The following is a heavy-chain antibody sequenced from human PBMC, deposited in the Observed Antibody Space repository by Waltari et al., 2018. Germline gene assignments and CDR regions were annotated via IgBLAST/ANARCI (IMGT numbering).Heavy chain of an antibody. V-gene: IGHV1-46*01. CDR2: INPSGGST. CDR3: ARDLRGAVAPYYFDY. Sequence: QVQLVQSGAEVKKPGASVKVSCKASGYTFTSYYMHWVRQAPGQGLEWMGIINPSGGSTSYAKKFQGRVTMTRDTSTSTVYMELSSLRSEDTAVYYCARDLRGAVAPYYFDYWGQGTLVTVSS. D-gene: IGHD6-19*01. CDR1: GYTFTSYY. J-gene: IGHJ4*02.